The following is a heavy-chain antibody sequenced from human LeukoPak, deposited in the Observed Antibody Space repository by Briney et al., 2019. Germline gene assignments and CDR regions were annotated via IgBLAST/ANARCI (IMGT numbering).Heavy chain of an antibody. V-gene: IGHV1-69*05. J-gene: IGHJ3*02. Sequence: EASVNVSCKPSGGTFSIYAICRVRQAPGQGLEWVGGIILIFGTANYAQKFQGRVTITTDESTRTTYMELSSLRCEDTAVYYCARDRDSSSAANDAFDIWGQGTMVTVSS. CDR2: IILIFGTA. CDR3: ARDRDSSSAANDAFDI. D-gene: IGHD6-13*01. CDR1: GGTFSIYA.